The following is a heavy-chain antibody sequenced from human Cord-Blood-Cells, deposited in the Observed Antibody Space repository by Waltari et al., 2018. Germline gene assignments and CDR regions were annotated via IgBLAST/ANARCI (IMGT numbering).Heavy chain of an antibody. CDR2: IYYSGST. J-gene: IGHJ4*02. V-gene: IGHV4-59*01. CDR1: GGSISSSY. D-gene: IGHD6-19*01. CDR3: ARGPYSSGWYFDY. Sequence: QVQLQESGPGLVKPSETLSLTCTVSGGSISSSYWSWIRQPPGKGLEWIGYIYYSGSTNYNPSLKSRVTISVDTSKNQFSLKLSSVTAADTAVYYCARGPYSSGWYFDYWGQGTLVTVSS.